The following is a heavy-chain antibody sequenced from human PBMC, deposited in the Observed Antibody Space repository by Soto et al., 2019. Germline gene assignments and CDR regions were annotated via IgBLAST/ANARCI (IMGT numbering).Heavy chain of an antibody. V-gene: IGHV3-7*01. D-gene: IGHD3-16*01. Sequence: PGGSLRLSCAASGFTFGLYWMGWVRQAPGKGLEWVANLKRDGSEKYFLESVKGRFSISRDSAGNALHLTMNYLSAEDTGVYFCARDIGFDYVNWGQGIPVTVSS. J-gene: IGHJ4*02. CDR1: GFTFGLYW. CDR2: LKRDGSEK. CDR3: ARDIGFDYVN.